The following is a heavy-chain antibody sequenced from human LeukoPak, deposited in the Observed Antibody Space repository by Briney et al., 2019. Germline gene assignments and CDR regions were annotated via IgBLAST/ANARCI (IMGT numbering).Heavy chain of an antibody. CDR3: AKSAGSVAGPHDAFDI. Sequence: PGGSLRLSCAASGFTVSTNYMTWVRQAPGKGLDWVSVIYSGGTTYYADSVKGRFTISRDNAKNSLYLQMNSLRAEDMALYYCAKSAGSVAGPHDAFDIWGQGTMVTVSS. J-gene: IGHJ3*02. V-gene: IGHV3-53*05. CDR2: IYSGGTT. D-gene: IGHD6-19*01. CDR1: GFTVSTNY.